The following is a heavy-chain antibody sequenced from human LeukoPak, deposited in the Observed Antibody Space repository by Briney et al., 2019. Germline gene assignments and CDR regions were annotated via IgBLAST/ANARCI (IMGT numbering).Heavy chain of an antibody. CDR3: AKARYYYDSDVTFDY. CDR1: GFTFDDYG. V-gene: IGHV3-20*04. D-gene: IGHD3-22*01. Sequence: PGGSLRLSCAASGFTFDDYGMSWVRQAPGKGLEWVSGINWNGGSTGYADSVKGRFTISRDNSKNTLYLQMNSLRAEDTAVYYCAKARYYYDSDVTFDYWGQGTLVTVSS. J-gene: IGHJ4*02. CDR2: INWNGGST.